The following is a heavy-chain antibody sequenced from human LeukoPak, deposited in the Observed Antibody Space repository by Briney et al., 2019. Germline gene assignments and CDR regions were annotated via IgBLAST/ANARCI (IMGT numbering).Heavy chain of an antibody. CDR2: INPSGGST. V-gene: IGHV1-46*01. Sequence: ASVKVSCKASGYTFTSYYMHWVRQAPGQGLEWMGIINPSGGSTSYAQKFQGRVTMTRDTSTSTVYMELSSLRSEDTAVYYCARGYYYDSSGYYFGGFTYYFDYWGQGTLVTVSS. J-gene: IGHJ4*02. D-gene: IGHD3-22*01. CDR3: ARGYYYDSSGYYFGGFTYYFDY. CDR1: GYTFTSYY.